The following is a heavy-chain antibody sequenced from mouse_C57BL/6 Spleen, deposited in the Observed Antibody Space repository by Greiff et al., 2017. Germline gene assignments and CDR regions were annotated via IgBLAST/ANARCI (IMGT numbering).Heavy chain of an antibody. V-gene: IGHV8-8*01. CDR1: GFSLSTFGMG. CDR3: ARISGIIPPGYAMEY. Sequence: QVTLKESGPGILQPSQTLSLTCSFSGFSLSTFGMGVGWIRQPSGKGLEWLAHIWWDDDKYYNPALKSRLTISKDTSKNQVFLKIANVDTADTATQSCARISGIIPPGYAMEYWGQGTSDTVSS. J-gene: IGHJ4*01. D-gene: IGHD2-4*01. CDR2: IWWDDDK.